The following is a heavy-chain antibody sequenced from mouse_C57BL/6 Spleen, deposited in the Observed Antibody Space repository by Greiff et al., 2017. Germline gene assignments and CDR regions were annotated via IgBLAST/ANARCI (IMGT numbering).Heavy chain of an antibody. Sequence: EVKLVESGGDLVKPGGSLKLSCAASGFTFSSYGMPWVRQTPDQRLEWVATISSGGSYTYYPDSVKGRFTISRDNAKNTLYLQMGSLKSEDTAMYYSARQGEYDEYFDVWGTGTTVTVSS. D-gene: IGHD2-14*01. CDR3: ARQGEYDEYFDV. J-gene: IGHJ1*03. CDR2: ISSGGSYT. CDR1: GFTFSSYG. V-gene: IGHV5-6*02.